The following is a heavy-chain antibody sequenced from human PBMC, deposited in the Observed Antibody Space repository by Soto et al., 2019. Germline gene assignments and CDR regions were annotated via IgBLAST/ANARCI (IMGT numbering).Heavy chain of an antibody. Sequence: EVQLVESGGGLVQPGGSLRLSCAASGFAFSNNWMHWVRQAPGKGLEWVSRIKSDGSSTNYADSVKGRFTISRDNAKNTLYLQMSGLGADDTAIYYCASYYYYYYVGVWGKGTTVTVSS. CDR3: ASYYYYYYVGV. V-gene: IGHV3-74*01. J-gene: IGHJ6*03. CDR2: IKSDGSST. CDR1: GFAFSNNW.